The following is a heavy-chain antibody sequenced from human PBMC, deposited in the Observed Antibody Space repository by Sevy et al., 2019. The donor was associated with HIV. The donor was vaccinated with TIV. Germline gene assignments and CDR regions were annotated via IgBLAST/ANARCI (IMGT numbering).Heavy chain of an antibody. Sequence: GGSLRLSCAASGFTFSDYWMNWVRQAPGKGLEWVANIKQDGSEKYYVDSVKGRFTISRDNAKNSLYLQMNSLRVEDTAVYFCANLGFYYDSSAYDYFDYWGQGTLVTVSS. CDR1: GFTFSDYW. D-gene: IGHD3-22*01. CDR2: IKQDGSEK. J-gene: IGHJ4*02. CDR3: ANLGFYYDSSAYDYFDY. V-gene: IGHV3-7*01.